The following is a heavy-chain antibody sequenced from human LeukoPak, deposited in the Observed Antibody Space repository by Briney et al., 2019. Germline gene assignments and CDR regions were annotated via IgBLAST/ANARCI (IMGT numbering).Heavy chain of an antibody. Sequence: GASVSFSCKASGATFSSYAISWVRQAPGQGLEWMGGFIPIFGTANYAQKFQGRVTITEDESTSTAYMELSSLRSEDTAVYYCARAGAGNYDILTGYLNYWGQGTLVTVSP. D-gene: IGHD3-9*01. J-gene: IGHJ4*02. CDR3: ARAGAGNYDILTGYLNY. V-gene: IGHV1-69*13. CDR2: FIPIFGTA. CDR1: GATFSSYA.